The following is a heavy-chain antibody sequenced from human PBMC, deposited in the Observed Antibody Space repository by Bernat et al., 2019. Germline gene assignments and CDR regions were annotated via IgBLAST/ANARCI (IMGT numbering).Heavy chain of an antibody. J-gene: IGHJ5*02. D-gene: IGHD6-13*01. Sequence: EVQLVESGGGLVQPGGSLRLSCAASGFTFSSYAMSWVRQAPGKGLEWVSAISGSGGSTYYADSVKGRFTISRDNSKNTLYLQMNSLRAEDTAVYYCAKRATSSSWYRVTNNWFDPWGQGTLVTVSS. CDR2: ISGSGGST. V-gene: IGHV3-23*04. CDR3: AKRATSSSWYRVTNNWFDP. CDR1: GFTFSSYA.